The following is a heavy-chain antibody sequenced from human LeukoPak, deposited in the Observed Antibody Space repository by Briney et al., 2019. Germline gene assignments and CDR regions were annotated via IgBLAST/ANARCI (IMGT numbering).Heavy chain of an antibody. CDR1: GFTFSSYG. CDR3: AKDRRAYSSGWPDY. J-gene: IGHJ4*02. V-gene: IGHV3-30*02. CDR2: IRYDGSNK. D-gene: IGHD6-19*01. Sequence: GGSLRLSCAPSGFTFSSYGMHWVRQAPGKGLEWVAFIRYDGSNKYYADSVKGRFTISRDNSKNTLYLQMNSLRAEDTAVYYCAKDRRAYSSGWPDYWGQGTLVTVSS.